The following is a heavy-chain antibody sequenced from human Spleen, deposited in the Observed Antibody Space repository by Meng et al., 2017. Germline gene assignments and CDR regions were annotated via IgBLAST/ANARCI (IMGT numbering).Heavy chain of an antibody. V-gene: IGHV3-23*01. CDR3: AKGSTYYYGSGSYTYFDN. D-gene: IGHD3-10*01. Sequence: GESLKISCVASGFPFSSYAITWIRQAPGKGLEWVSGISGNGGSTYHADSVKGRFTISRDNSMNTLYLQMNSLRVEDTAVYYCAKGSTYYYGSGSYTYFDNWGQGTLVTVSS. CDR1: GFPFSSYA. J-gene: IGHJ4*02. CDR2: ISGNGGST.